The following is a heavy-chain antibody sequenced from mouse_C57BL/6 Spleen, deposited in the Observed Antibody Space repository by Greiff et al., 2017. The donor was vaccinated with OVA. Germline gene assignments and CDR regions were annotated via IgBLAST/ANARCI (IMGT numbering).Heavy chain of an antibody. Sequence: EVQLQQSGPELVKPGASVKISCKASGYTFTDYNMDWVKQSHGQSLEWIGDINPNNGGTIYNQKFKGKATLTVDKSSSTAYMELRTLTSEDTAVYDGARSGHLRLRGAYWGQGTLVTVSA. V-gene: IGHV1-18*01. CDR3: ARSGHLRLRGAY. CDR1: GYTFTDYN. CDR2: INPNNGGT. D-gene: IGHD3-2*02. J-gene: IGHJ3*01.